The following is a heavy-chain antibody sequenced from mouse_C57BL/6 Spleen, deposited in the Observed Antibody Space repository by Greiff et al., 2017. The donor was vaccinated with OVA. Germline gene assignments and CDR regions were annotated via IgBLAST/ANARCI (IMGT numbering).Heavy chain of an antibody. CDR2: INYDGSST. V-gene: IGHV5-16*01. CDR3: ARERTGTGAMDY. J-gene: IGHJ4*01. Sequence: EVMLVESEGGLVQPGSSMKLSCTASGFTFSDYYMAWVRQVPEKGLEWVANINYDGSSTYYLDSLKSRFIISRDNAKNILYLQMSSLKSEDTATYYCARERTGTGAMDYWGQGTSVTVSS. D-gene: IGHD4-1*01. CDR1: GFTFSDYY.